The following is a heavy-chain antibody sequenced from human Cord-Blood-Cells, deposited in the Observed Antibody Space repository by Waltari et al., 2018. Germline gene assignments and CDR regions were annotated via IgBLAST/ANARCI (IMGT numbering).Heavy chain of an antibody. CDR1: GYSISSGYY. J-gene: IGHJ4*02. Sequence: QVQLQESGPGLVKPSETLSLTCAVSGYSISSGYYWGWIRQPPGKGLEWIGSIYHSGSTYYNPPLKSRVTISVDTSKNQFSLKLSSVTAADTAVYYCARDFRDSSSSGGFDYWGQGTLVTVSS. CDR3: ARDFRDSSSSGGFDY. V-gene: IGHV4-38-2*02. CDR2: IYHSGST. D-gene: IGHD6-6*01.